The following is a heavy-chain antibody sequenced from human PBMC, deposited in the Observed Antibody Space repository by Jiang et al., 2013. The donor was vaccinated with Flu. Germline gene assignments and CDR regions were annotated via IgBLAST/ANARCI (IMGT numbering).Heavy chain of an antibody. CDR2: ISAYNGNT. CDR1: FTSYG. D-gene: IGHD5-24*01. CDR3: ARVPSRIDGYYYGMDV. V-gene: IGHV1-18*01. Sequence: FTSYGISWVRQAPGQGLEWMGWISAYNGNTNYAQKLQGRVTMTTDTSTSTAYMELRSLRSDDTAVYYCARVPSRIDGYYYGMDVWGQGTTVTVSS. J-gene: IGHJ6*02.